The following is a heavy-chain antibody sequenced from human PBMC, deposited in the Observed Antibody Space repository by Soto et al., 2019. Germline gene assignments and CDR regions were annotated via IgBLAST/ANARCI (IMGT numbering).Heavy chain of an antibody. V-gene: IGHV4-34*01. D-gene: IGHD3-3*01. Sequence: QVQLQQWGAGLLKPSETLSLTCAVYGGSFSGYYWSWIRQPPGKGLEWIGEINHSGSTNYNPSLKSRVTKAVDTSKNQFTLERSSVTAADTAVYYCARNGSYYEFWSGYYFGGGMDVWGQGTTVTVSS. J-gene: IGHJ6*02. CDR2: INHSGST. CDR1: GGSFSGYY. CDR3: ARNGSYYEFWSGYYFGGGMDV.